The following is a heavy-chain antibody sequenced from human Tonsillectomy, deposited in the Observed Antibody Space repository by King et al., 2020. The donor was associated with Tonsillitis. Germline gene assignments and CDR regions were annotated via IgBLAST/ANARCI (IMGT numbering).Heavy chain of an antibody. CDR3: ARVNSASYFPLNYYFDN. CDR2: SSSDGTFQ. V-gene: IGHV3-30*04. J-gene: IGHJ4*02. CDR1: GFTFNTFA. Sequence: VQLVESGGGVVQPGRSLRLSCAASGFTFNTFAMHWVRQAPGKGLEWLAVSSSDGTFQYYTASVEGRFTISRDNSKNTLYLQMNALRPEDAAVYFCARVNSASYFPLNYYFDNWGQGTLVTVSS. D-gene: IGHD1-26*01.